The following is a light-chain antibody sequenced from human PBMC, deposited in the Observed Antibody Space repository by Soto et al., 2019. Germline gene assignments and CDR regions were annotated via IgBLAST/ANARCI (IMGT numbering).Light chain of an antibody. CDR1: SSDIGGFNH. Sequence: QSVLTQPASVSDSPGQSITISCIGTSSDIGGFNHVSWHQQHPGKAPKLIIYDVSNRPSGVSNRFSGSKTGNTASLVISGLQAEDEADYYCRSYTSSSPYVFGSGTKLTVL. CDR3: RSYTSSSPYV. V-gene: IGLV2-14*03. CDR2: DVS. J-gene: IGLJ1*01.